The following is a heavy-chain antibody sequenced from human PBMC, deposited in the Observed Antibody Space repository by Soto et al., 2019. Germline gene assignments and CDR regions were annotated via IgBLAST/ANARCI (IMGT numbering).Heavy chain of an antibody. D-gene: IGHD1-26*01. CDR3: ARGEGEWELLNWFDP. CDR2: ISAYNGNT. J-gene: IGHJ5*02. Sequence: GASVKVSCKASGYTFTSYGISWVRQAPGQGLEWMGWISAYNGNTNYAQKLQGRVTMTTDTSTSTAYMELRSLRSDDTAVYYCARGEGEWELLNWFDPWGQGTLVTVSS. V-gene: IGHV1-18*01. CDR1: GYTFTSYG.